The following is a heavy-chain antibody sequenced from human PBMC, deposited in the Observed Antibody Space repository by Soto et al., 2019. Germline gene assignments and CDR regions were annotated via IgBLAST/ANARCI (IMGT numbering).Heavy chain of an antibody. CDR1: GFAFSSYA. CDR2: ISYDGSNK. D-gene: IGHD6-19*01. Sequence: GGSLRLSCAASGFAFSSYAMHWVRQAPGKGLEWVAVISYDGSNKYYADSVKGRFTISRDNSKNTLYLQMNSLRAEDTAVYYCAILSQRKQWTVYYGMDVWGQGTTVTVSS. CDR3: AILSQRKQWTVYYGMDV. J-gene: IGHJ6*02. V-gene: IGHV3-30-3*01.